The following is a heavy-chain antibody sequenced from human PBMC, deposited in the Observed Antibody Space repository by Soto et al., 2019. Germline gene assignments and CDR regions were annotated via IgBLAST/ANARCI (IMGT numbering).Heavy chain of an antibody. Sequence: ASVKVSCKASGYTFTSYAMHWVRQAPGQRLEWMGWINAGNGNTKYSQQFQGRVIIDRDTSASTAYMELSSLRPEDTAVYYCARGGYFDSSNYLAYWGLGTLVTVSS. CDR3: ARGGYFDSSNYLAY. CDR1: GYTFTSYA. D-gene: IGHD3-22*01. CDR2: INAGNGNT. V-gene: IGHV1-3*01. J-gene: IGHJ4*02.